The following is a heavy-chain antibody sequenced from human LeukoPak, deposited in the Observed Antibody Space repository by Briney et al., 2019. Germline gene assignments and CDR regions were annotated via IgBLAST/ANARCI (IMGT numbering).Heavy chain of an antibody. CDR1: GFTFSSYE. D-gene: IGHD3-22*01. CDR3: ARDVSPMIVEDAEGP. CDR2: ISSSGSTI. V-gene: IGHV3-48*03. J-gene: IGHJ4*02. Sequence: SGGSLRLSCAASGFTFSSYEMNWVRQAQGKGMEWVSYISSSGSTIYYADSVKGRFTISRDNAKNSLYLQMNSLRAEDTAVYYCARDVSPMIVEDAEGPWGQGTLVTVSS.